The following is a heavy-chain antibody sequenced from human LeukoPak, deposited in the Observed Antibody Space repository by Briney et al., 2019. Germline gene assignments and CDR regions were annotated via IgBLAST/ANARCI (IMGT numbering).Heavy chain of an antibody. Sequence: GGSLRLSCGASGFTFSEYWMTWVHQAPGRGPEWVANIKGDGSKIYYVDSVKGRFTISRDNDKNSLYLQMDNLRVEDTAVYHCARDGSCFDFWGQGALVTVSS. V-gene: IGHV3-7*01. CDR3: ARDGSCFDF. J-gene: IGHJ4*02. CDR2: IKGDGSKI. CDR1: GFTFSEYW. D-gene: IGHD2-15*01.